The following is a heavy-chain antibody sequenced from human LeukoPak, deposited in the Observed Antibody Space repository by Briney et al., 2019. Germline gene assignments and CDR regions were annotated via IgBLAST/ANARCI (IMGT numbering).Heavy chain of an antibody. CDR3: ARDLTERKYYIAY. CDR2: IGYTGTDT. Sequence: GGSVTLSCAASGFTFSSFGMHWVRQAPGEGLEWVAYIGYTGTDTYYADSVKGRFTIFRDNSKNTVYLQVNSLRAADTALYSCARDLTERKYYIAYWGQGPVVTVSS. J-gene: IGHJ4*02. CDR1: GFTFSSFG. D-gene: IGHD2-8*02. V-gene: IGHV3-30*02.